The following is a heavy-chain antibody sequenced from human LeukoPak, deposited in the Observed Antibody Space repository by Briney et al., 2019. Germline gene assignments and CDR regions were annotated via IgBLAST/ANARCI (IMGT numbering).Heavy chain of an antibody. CDR3: VSSLLGIAVLDP. V-gene: IGHV1-2*02. J-gene: IGHJ5*02. D-gene: IGHD6-19*01. CDR2: INPNSGGT. Sequence: GASVKVSCKASGYTLTGYYMHWVRQAPGQGLEWMGWINPNSGGTNYAQKFQGRVTMTRDTSISTAYMELSRLRSDDTAVYYCVSSLLGIAVLDPWGQGTLVTVSS. CDR1: GYTLTGYY.